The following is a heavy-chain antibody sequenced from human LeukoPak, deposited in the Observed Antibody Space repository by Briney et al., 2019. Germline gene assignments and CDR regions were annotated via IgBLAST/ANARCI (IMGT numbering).Heavy chain of an antibody. V-gene: IGHV1-18*01. J-gene: IGHJ5*02. Sequence: ASVKVSCKDPGYTFTSYGISWVRQAPGQGLEWMGWISAYNGNTNYAQKLQGRVTMTTDTSTSTAYMELRSLRSDDTAVYYCARGREYYYGSGSYYNNWFDPWGQGTLVTVSS. CDR1: GYTFTSYG. D-gene: IGHD3-10*01. CDR3: ARGREYYYGSGSYYNNWFDP. CDR2: ISAYNGNT.